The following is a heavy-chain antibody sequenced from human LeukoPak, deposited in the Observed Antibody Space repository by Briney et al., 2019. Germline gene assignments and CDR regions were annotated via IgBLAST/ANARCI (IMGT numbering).Heavy chain of an antibody. V-gene: IGHV3-11*06. Sequence: GGSLRLSCAASGFTFSDYYMSWIRQAPGKGLEWVSYISSSSSYTDYADSVKGRFTISRDNAKNSLYLQMNSLRAEDTAVYYCARITYYYDSSGYYLDYWGQGTLVTVSS. J-gene: IGHJ4*02. CDR3: ARITYYYDSSGYYLDY. CDR1: GFTFSDYY. CDR2: ISSSSSYT. D-gene: IGHD3-22*01.